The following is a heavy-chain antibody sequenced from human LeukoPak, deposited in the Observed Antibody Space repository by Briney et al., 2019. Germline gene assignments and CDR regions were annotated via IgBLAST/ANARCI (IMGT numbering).Heavy chain of an antibody. CDR3: ARVGCSGGSCYGGYYYYGMDV. Sequence: GGSLRLSCAASESTFSSYSMNWVRQAPGKGLEWVAVISYDGSNKYYADSVKGRFTISRDNSKNTLYLQMNSLRAEDTAVYYCARVGCSGGSCYGGYYYYGMDVWGQGTTVTVSS. J-gene: IGHJ6*02. CDR1: ESTFSSYS. CDR2: ISYDGSNK. V-gene: IGHV3-30*03. D-gene: IGHD2-15*01.